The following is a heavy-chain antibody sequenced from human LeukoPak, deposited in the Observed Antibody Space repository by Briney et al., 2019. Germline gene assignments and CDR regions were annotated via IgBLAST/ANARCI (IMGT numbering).Heavy chain of an antibody. J-gene: IGHJ3*02. CDR2: LIPIFGTA. CDR1: GGTFSSYA. Sequence: GSSVTVSYKASGGTFSSYAISWVRQAPGQGLEWMGGLIPIFGTANYAQKFQGRVTITTDESTSTAYMELSSLRSEDTAGYYCARLVGQGAFDIWGQGAMVTVSS. D-gene: IGHD2-8*02. V-gene: IGHV1-69*05. CDR3: ARLVGQGAFDI.